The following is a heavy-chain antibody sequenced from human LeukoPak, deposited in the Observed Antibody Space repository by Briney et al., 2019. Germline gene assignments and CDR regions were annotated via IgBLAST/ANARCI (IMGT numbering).Heavy chain of an antibody. CDR1: GFTFSSYS. CDR3: ANHDDYGGNSAPFDY. CDR2: ISGSGGST. D-gene: IGHD4-23*01. V-gene: IGHV3-23*01. Sequence: GGSLRLSYAASGFTFSSYSMNWVRQAPGKGLEWVSAISGSGGSTYYADSVKGRFTISRDNSKNTLYLQMNSLRAEDTAVYYCANHDDYGGNSAPFDYWGQGTLVTVSS. J-gene: IGHJ4*02.